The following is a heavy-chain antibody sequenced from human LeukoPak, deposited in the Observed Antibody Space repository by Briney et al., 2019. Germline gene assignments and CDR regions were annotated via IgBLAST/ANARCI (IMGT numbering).Heavy chain of an antibody. CDR2: IYYSGST. CDR3: ASLGVGSGWYFTPRNWFDP. D-gene: IGHD6-19*01. CDR1: GGSISSYY. Sequence: SETLSLTCTVSGGSISSYYWSWIRQPPGKGLKWIGYIYYSGSTNYNPSLKSRVTISVDTSKNQFSLKLSSVTAADTAVYYCASLGVGSGWYFTPRNWFDPWGQGTLVTVSS. V-gene: IGHV4-59*08. J-gene: IGHJ5*02.